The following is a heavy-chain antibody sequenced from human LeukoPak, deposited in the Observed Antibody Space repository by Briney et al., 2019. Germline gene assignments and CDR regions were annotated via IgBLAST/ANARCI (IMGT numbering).Heavy chain of an antibody. Sequence: GGSLRLSCSASGFTFNSYYMYWVRQAPGKGLECVSAISSNGGSTNYADSVKGRFTISRDNSKNTLYLQMSSLRAEDTAVYYCVRRSSGWSFDCWGQGTLVTVSS. CDR3: VRRSSGWSFDC. J-gene: IGHJ4*02. CDR2: ISSNGGST. D-gene: IGHD6-19*01. V-gene: IGHV3-64D*06. CDR1: GFTFNSYY.